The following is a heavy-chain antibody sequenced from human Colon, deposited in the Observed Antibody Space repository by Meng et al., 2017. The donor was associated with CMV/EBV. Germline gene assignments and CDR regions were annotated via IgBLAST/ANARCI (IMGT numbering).Heavy chain of an antibody. CDR1: GFTFTSYG. D-gene: IGHD2/OR15-2a*01. CDR3: ARDPGRIVDYWFDP. Sequence: SGFTFTSYGISWVRQAPGQGLEWMGWISAYNSHTNYAPKLQGRVTMTTDTSTSTAYMELRRLRFDDTAVYYCARDPGRIVDYWFDPWGQGTLVTVSS. V-gene: IGHV1-18*01. CDR2: ISAYNSHT. J-gene: IGHJ5*02.